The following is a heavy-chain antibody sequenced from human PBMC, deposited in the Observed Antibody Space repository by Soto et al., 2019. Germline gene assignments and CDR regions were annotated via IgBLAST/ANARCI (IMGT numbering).Heavy chain of an antibody. CDR3: ARRPRAVAGIDNWFDP. CDR2: IHSSGSA. V-gene: IGHV4-39*01. CDR1: GGSISSSSITYY. Sequence: QLQLQESGPGLVKPSETLSLTCTVSGGSISSSSITYYWGWIRQPPGKGPEWIGGIHSSGSAYYNPSLKRRVTVSRDVSKTQFSRQLSSVTAADTAVYYCARRPRAVAGIDNWFDPWGQGILVTVSS. J-gene: IGHJ5*02. D-gene: IGHD6-19*01.